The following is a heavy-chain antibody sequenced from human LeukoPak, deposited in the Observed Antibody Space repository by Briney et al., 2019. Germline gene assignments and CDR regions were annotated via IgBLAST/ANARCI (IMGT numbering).Heavy chain of an antibody. CDR1: GFTFSSHA. CDR3: ARHGSWSFDY. J-gene: IGHJ4*02. D-gene: IGHD6-13*01. CDR2: ITSGSGSNV. V-gene: IGHV3-23*01. Sequence: GGSLRLSCAASGFTFSSHAMSWVRQAPGKGLEWVSAITSGSGSNVYYTDSLKGRFTISRDNSKNTLYLQINSLRAEDTAVYYCARHGSWSFDYWGQGTLVTVSA.